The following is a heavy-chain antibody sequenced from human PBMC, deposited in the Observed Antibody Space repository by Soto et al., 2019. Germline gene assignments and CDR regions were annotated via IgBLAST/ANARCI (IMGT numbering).Heavy chain of an antibody. Sequence: SETLSLTCAVYGGSFSGYYWSWIRQPPGKGLEWIGEINHSGSTNYNPSLKSRVTISVDTSKNQFSLKLSSVTAADTAVYYCASSYRTPEDDVFDIWGQGTMVTVSS. CDR1: GGSFSGYY. CDR2: INHSGST. J-gene: IGHJ3*02. V-gene: IGHV4-34*01. CDR3: ASSYRTPEDDVFDI. D-gene: IGHD2-2*01.